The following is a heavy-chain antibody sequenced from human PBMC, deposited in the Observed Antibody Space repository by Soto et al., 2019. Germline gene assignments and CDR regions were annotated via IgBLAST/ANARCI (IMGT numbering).Heavy chain of an antibody. D-gene: IGHD6-19*01. J-gene: IGHJ6*02. CDR1: GYTFTDYY. Sequence: GASVKVSCKASGYTFTDYYMHWVRQAPGQGLEWMGWINPNSGGTNYAQKFQGRVTMTRDTSISTAYMERNRLRSDDTAVYYCARDQSPSSGWPGMDVWGQGTTVTVS. V-gene: IGHV1-2*02. CDR2: INPNSGGT. CDR3: ARDQSPSSGWPGMDV.